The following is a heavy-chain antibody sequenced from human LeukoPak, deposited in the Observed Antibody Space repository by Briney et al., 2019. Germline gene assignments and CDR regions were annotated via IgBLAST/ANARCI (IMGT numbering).Heavy chain of an antibody. CDR2: IYSGGST. J-gene: IGHJ4*02. Sequence: GGSLRLSCAASGFTVSSNYMSWVRQAPGKGLEWVSVIYSGGSTYYADSVKGRFTISRDNSKNTLYLQMNSLRAEDTAVYYCARLIVVVPAAPYFDYWGQGTLVTVSS. D-gene: IGHD2-2*01. CDR3: ARLIVVVPAAPYFDY. V-gene: IGHV3-66*04. CDR1: GFTVSSNY.